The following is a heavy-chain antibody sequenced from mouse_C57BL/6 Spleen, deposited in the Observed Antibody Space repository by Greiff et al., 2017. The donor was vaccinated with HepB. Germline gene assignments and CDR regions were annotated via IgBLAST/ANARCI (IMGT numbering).Heavy chain of an antibody. V-gene: IGHV5-2*01. CDR3: AGRGPVGYVDV. J-gene: IGHJ1*03. CDR1: EYEFPSHD. Sequence: EVQLVESGGGLVQPGESLKLSCESNEYEFPSHDMSWVRKTPEKRLELVAAINSDGGSTYYPDTMERRFIISRDNTKKTLYLQMSSLRAEDTALYYGAGRGPVGYVDVWGTGTTVTVAS. CDR2: INSDGGST.